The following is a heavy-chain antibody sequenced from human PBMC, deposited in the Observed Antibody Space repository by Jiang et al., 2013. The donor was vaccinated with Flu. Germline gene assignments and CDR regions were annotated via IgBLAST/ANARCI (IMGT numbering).Heavy chain of an antibody. CDR2: IDSDGTST. J-gene: IGHJ6*02. Sequence: GLVWVSRIDSDGTSTSYADSVKGRFTISRDNAKNTLYLQMNSLRADDTAVYYCTSLPGRGPCGMDVWGQGTTVSVSS. V-gene: IGHV3-74*01. D-gene: IGHD1-26*01. CDR3: TSLPGRGPCGMDV.